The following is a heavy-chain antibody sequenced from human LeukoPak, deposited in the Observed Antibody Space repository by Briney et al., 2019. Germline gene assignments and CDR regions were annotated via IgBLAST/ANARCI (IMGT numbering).Heavy chain of an antibody. V-gene: IGHV4-59*05. CDR3: ARHAMVAAPIDY. Sequence: PAGTLSFSCAASGFTFSNYWMSWHRQPPGKGLKGFGSMYHSRNNYYNPPLNRRVIISVDTPKNQCSLKLSAVTAADTAVYYCARHAMVAAPIDYWGQGTLVTVSS. J-gene: IGHJ4*02. CDR1: GFTFSNYW. CDR2: MYHSRNN. D-gene: IGHD2-15*01.